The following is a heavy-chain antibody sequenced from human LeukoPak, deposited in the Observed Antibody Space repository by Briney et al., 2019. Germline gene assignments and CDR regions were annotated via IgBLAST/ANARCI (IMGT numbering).Heavy chain of an antibody. CDR3: ARDGRRGPRDYFDY. J-gene: IGHJ4*02. Sequence: SETLSLTCTVSGGSISSYYWSWIRQPPGKGLEWIGYIYYSGSTNYNPSLKSRVTISVDTSKNQFSLKLSSVTAADTAVYYCARDGRRGPRDYFDYWGQGTLVTVSS. CDR2: IYYSGST. CDR1: GGSISSYY. D-gene: IGHD3-10*01. V-gene: IGHV4-59*01.